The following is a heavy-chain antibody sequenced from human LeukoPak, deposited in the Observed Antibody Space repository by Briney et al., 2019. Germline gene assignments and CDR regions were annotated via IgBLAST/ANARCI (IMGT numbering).Heavy chain of an antibody. Sequence: SETLSLTCTVSGGSISSYYWSWIRQPPGKGLEWIGYIYYSGSTNYNPSLKSRVTMSIDTSKNQFSLKLSSVTAADTAVYYCARTRRILTTVTTYFDYWGQGTLVTVSS. CDR3: ARTRRILTTVTTYFDY. V-gene: IGHV4-59*12. CDR1: GGSISSYY. J-gene: IGHJ4*02. D-gene: IGHD4-17*01. CDR2: IYYSGST.